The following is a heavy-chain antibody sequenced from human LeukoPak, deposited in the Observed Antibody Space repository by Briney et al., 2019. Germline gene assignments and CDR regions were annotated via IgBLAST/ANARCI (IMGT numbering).Heavy chain of an antibody. J-gene: IGHJ5*02. CDR2: IHYTGNT. CDR1: GGSISTHY. V-gene: IGHV4-59*11. D-gene: IGHD3-22*01. Sequence: PSETLSLTCTVSGGSISTHYWSWIRQPPGKGLDWIGYIHYTGNTNYNPSLKSRVTISVDTSKNQISLKLRSVTAADTAVYYCTRGRYDSGAYYPNSFDPWGQGTLVTVSS. CDR3: TRGRYDSGAYYPNSFDP.